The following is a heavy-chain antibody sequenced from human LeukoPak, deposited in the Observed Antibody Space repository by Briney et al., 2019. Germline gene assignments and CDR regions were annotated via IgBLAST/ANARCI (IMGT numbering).Heavy chain of an antibody. CDR1: GFTFSSYA. J-gene: IGHJ6*03. Sequence: RTGGCLRLSCAASGFTFSSYAMTWVRQAPGKGLEWVSSIRGSGSGTDYADSVEGRFTISRDNSKNTLYLQMSSLRAEDTTIYYCARVYSNSWYSGYLYMDVWGKGTTVTVSS. V-gene: IGHV3-23*01. CDR2: IRGSGSGT. D-gene: IGHD4-11*01. CDR3: ARVYSNSWYSGYLYMDV.